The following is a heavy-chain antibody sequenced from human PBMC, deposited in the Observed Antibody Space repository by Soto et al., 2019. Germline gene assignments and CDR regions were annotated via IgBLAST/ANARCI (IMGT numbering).Heavy chain of an antibody. Sequence: QVQLVQSGAEVKKPGSSVKVSCKASGGTFSSYTISWVRQAPGQGLEWMGRIIPILGIANYAQKFQGRVTITADKPTSTAYMGLSSLRSEDTAVYYCARDRDSGSRIDYWGQGTLVTVSS. CDR3: ARDRDSGSRIDY. D-gene: IGHD1-26*01. J-gene: IGHJ4*02. V-gene: IGHV1-69*08. CDR2: IIPILGIA. CDR1: GGTFSSYT.